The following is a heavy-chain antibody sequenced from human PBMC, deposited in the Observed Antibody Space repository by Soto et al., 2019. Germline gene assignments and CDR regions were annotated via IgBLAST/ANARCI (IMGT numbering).Heavy chain of an antibody. Sequence: EVQLLESGGGLVQPGGSLRLSCAASGFTFSSYAMSWVRQAPGKGLEWVSAISGSGGSTYYADSVKGRFTISRDNSKNTLYLQITSLRAEDTAVYYCAKLGKLVGWYFDLWGRGTLVTVSS. CDR1: GFTFSSYA. D-gene: IGHD1-1*01. CDR2: ISGSGGST. V-gene: IGHV3-23*01. CDR3: AKLGKLVGWYFDL. J-gene: IGHJ2*01.